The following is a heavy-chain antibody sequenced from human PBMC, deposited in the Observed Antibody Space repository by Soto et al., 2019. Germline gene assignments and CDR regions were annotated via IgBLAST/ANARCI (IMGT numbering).Heavy chain of an antibody. D-gene: IGHD6-19*01. CDR1: GYSFTIYW. CDR3: ARYSSGWPYYFDY. CDR2: IYLSDSDT. V-gene: IGHV5-51*01. J-gene: IGHJ4*02. Sequence: HWESLTISCKGSGYSFTIYWIAWVRQVPGKGLEWMGIIYLSDSDTRYSPSFQGRVTISADKSISTAYLQWSSLKASDTAMYYCARYSSGWPYYFDYWGRGTLVTVSS.